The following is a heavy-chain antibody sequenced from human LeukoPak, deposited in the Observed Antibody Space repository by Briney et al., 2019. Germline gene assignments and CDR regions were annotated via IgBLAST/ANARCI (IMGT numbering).Heavy chain of an antibody. D-gene: IGHD6-19*01. CDR3: ARAGYSSGEDYFDY. Sequence: GSSVKVSCKASGGTFSSYAISWVRQAPGQGLEWMGRIIPILGIANYAQKFQGRVTMTRNTSISTAYMELSSLRSEDTAVYYCARAGYSSGEDYFDYWGQGTLVTVSS. V-gene: IGHV1-69*04. CDR1: GGTFSSYA. CDR2: IIPILGIA. J-gene: IGHJ4*02.